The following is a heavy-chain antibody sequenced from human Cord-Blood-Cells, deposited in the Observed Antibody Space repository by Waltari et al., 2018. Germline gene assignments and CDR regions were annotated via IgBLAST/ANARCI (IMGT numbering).Heavy chain of an antibody. D-gene: IGHD6-13*01. CDR2: INPNSGGT. J-gene: IGHJ5*02. CDR3: ARGGRQQLVPGGDWFDP. V-gene: IGHV1-2*04. Sequence: QVQLVQSGAEVKKPGASVKVSCKASGYTFTGYYMTWVRQAPGKGLEWMGWINPNSGGTNYAQKFQGWVTMTRDTSISTAYMELSRLRSDDTAVYYCARGGRQQLVPGGDWFDPWGQGTLVTVSS. CDR1: GYTFTGYY.